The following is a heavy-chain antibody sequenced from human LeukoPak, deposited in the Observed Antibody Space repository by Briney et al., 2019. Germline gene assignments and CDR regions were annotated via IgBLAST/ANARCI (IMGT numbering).Heavy chain of an antibody. CDR2: IYHSGST. CDR3: ATQLEDYGGNPLGNDY. V-gene: IGHV4-4*02. Sequence: SETLSLTCAVSGGSISSSNWWSWVRQPPGKGLEWIGEIYHSGSTNYNPSLKSRVTISVDKSKNQFSLKLSSVTAADTAVYYCATQLEDYGGNPLGNDYWGQGILVTVSS. CDR1: GGSISSSNW. J-gene: IGHJ4*02. D-gene: IGHD4-23*01.